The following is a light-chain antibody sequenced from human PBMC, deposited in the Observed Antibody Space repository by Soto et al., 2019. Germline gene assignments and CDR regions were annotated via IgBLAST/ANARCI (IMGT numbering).Light chain of an antibody. CDR3: QQYNTFSLT. Sequence: DIQLTQSPSTLSASVADRVTITCRASKSITARLAWYQQKPGKAPKLLIYDASILERGVPSRFSGSGSGTEFTLTISSLQPDDFATYYCQQYNTFSLTFGGGTKVEIK. CDR1: KSITAR. J-gene: IGKJ4*01. CDR2: DAS. V-gene: IGKV1-5*01.